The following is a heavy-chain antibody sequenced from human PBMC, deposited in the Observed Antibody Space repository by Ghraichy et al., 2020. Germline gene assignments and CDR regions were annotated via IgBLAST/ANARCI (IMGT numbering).Heavy chain of an antibody. CDR3: ARVFVYYYDSSAQWFDP. CDR2: ISAYNGNT. Sequence: ASVKVSCKASGYTFTSYGISWERQAPGQGLEWMGWISAYNGNTNYAQKLQGRVTMTTDTSTSTAYMELRSLRSDDTAVYYCARVFVYYYDSSAQWFDPWGQGTLVTVSS. CDR1: GYTFTSYG. V-gene: IGHV1-18*04. D-gene: IGHD3-22*01. J-gene: IGHJ5*02.